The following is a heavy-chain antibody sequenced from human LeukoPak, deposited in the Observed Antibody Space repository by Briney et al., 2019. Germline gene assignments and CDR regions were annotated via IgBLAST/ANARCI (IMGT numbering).Heavy chain of an antibody. D-gene: IGHD2-8*01. CDR3: AKDLFPFSCTNGVCFFTPFDD. Sequence: GGSLRLSCGSSGLSFRNYGMHWVRQAPGKGLEWVTVISYDGSKQYYADSVRGRFTISRDNSKNTLYLQMNRLRVEDTAVYYCAKDLFPFSCTNGVCFFTPFDDWGQGTLVTVSS. CDR1: GLSFRNYG. CDR2: ISYDGSKQ. J-gene: IGHJ4*02. V-gene: IGHV3-30*18.